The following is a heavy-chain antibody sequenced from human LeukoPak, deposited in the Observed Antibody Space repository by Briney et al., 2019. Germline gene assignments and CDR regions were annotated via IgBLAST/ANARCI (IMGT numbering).Heavy chain of an antibody. Sequence: AGSLRLSCAASGFTFSDYYMRWIRQAPGKGLEWVSYISSSGSTIYYADSVKGRFTISRDNAKNSLYLQMNSLRAEDTAVYYCARDGSGRDSDWFDPWGQGTLVTVSS. J-gene: IGHJ5*02. CDR2: ISSSGSTI. D-gene: IGHD3-10*01. CDR1: GFTFSDYY. V-gene: IGHV3-11*01. CDR3: ARDGSGRDSDWFDP.